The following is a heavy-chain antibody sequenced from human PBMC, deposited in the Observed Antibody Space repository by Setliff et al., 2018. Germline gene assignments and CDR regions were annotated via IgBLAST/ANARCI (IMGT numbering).Heavy chain of an antibody. Sequence: GGSLRLSCAASGFTFSSYAMSWVRQAPGKGLEWVSAISGSGGSTYYADSVKGRFTISRDNSKNTLYLQMNSLRAEDTAVYYCAKTHPPYYYDSSGYYGSAWFDPWGQGTLVTVSS. V-gene: IGHV3-23*01. J-gene: IGHJ5*02. CDR1: GFTFSSYA. CDR2: ISGSGGST. D-gene: IGHD3-22*01. CDR3: AKTHPPYYYDSSGYYGSAWFDP.